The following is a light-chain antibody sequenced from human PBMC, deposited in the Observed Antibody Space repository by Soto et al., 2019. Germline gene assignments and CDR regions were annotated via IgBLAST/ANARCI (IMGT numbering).Light chain of an antibody. CDR1: QSVDRNY. CDR2: ATS. CDR3: QQYGGSPPAYT. J-gene: IGKJ2*01. V-gene: IGKV3-20*01. Sequence: EVVLTQSPGPLSLSPGERATLSCRASQSVDRNYLSWFQHKHGQPPRVLVFATSSRAAGTPVRFSGSGSGTNFTLTITRVEPEDFGVYYCQQYGGSPPAYTFGLGTKLEI.